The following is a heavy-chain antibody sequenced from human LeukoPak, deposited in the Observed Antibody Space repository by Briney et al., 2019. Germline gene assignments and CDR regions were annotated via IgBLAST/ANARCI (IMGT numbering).Heavy chain of an antibody. V-gene: IGHV1-69*05. CDR1: GGTFSSYA. J-gene: IGHJ4*02. Sequence: ASVKVSCKASGGTFSSYAISWVRQAPGQGLKWMGGIIPIFGTANYAQKFQGRVTITTDESTSTAYMELSSLRSEDTAVYYCANLASERQYDFWSGYRDYWGQGTLVTVSS. D-gene: IGHD3-3*01. CDR2: IIPIFGTA. CDR3: ANLASERQYDFWSGYRDY.